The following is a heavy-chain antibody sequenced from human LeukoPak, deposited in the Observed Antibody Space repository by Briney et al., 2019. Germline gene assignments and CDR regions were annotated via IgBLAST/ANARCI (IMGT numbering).Heavy chain of an antibody. CDR3: ANVTEAPYYFDY. CDR1: GFTLSSFG. D-gene: IGHD2-21*02. CDR2: ISDDGSNT. Sequence: GRSLRLSCTASGFTLSSFGMHWVRQAPGKGLEWVAVISDDGSNTYYADSVKGRFTISRDNSKNTLYLQLNSLRTEDTAVYYCANVTEAPYYFDYWGQGTLVTVSS. V-gene: IGHV3-30*18. J-gene: IGHJ4*02.